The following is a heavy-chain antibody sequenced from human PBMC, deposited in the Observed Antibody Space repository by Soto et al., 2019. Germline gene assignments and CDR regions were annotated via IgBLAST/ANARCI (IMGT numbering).Heavy chain of an antibody. D-gene: IGHD6-19*01. CDR2: IVPIFGTP. V-gene: IGHV1-69*05. J-gene: IGHJ6*02. CDR1: GYTFTSYG. Sequence: ASVKVSCKASGYTFTSYGISWVRQAPGQGLEWMGGIVPIFGTPNYAQKFQGRVTITRDTSASTAYMELSSLRSEDTAVYYCAREEWLVLFGMDVWGQGTTVTVSS. CDR3: AREEWLVLFGMDV.